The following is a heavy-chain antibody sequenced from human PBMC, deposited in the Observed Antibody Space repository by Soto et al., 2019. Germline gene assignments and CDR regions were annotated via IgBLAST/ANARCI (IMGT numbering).Heavy chain of an antibody. V-gene: IGHV1-46*01. J-gene: IGHJ4*02. Sequence: QVQLVQSGAEVKRPGASVKVAGKACGYTFTNYYMHWVQQAPGQGLKWMGVIHYSGATTTYEQKYQGRVTMARDTSTSTVYVEMSSLTSEDTAVYYGARGGPDLATIARFDYWGQGTLVTVSS. CDR1: GYTFTNYY. CDR2: IHYSGATT. D-gene: IGHD6-13*01. CDR3: ARGGPDLATIARFDY.